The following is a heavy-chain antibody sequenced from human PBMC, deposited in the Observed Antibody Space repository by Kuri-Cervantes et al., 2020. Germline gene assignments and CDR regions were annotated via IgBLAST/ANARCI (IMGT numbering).Heavy chain of an antibody. CDR2: ISWNSGSI. V-gene: IGHV3-9*01. CDR1: GFTFDDYA. D-gene: IGHD3-10*01. CDR3: AKEDEVRGHFMVRGWDYYCGMDV. Sequence: SLKISCAASGFTFDDYAMHWVRQAPGKGLEWVSGISWNSGSIGYADSVKGRFTISRDNAKNSLYLQMNSLRAEDTALYYCAKEDEVRGHFMVRGWDYYCGMDVWGQGTTVTVSS. J-gene: IGHJ6*02.